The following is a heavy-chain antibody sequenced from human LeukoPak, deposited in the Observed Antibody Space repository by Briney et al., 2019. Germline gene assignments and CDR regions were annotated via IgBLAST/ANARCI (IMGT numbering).Heavy chain of an antibody. CDR3: ARDLGPVPAATLGMDV. V-gene: IGHV3-30-3*01. D-gene: IGHD2-2*01. Sequence: PGGSLRLSCAASGFTFSSYAMHWVSQAPGKGLEWVAVISYDGSNKYYADSVKGRFTISRDNSQNTLYLQMNSLRAEDTAVYYCARDLGPVPAATLGMDVWGQGTTVTVSS. CDR1: GFTFSSYA. CDR2: ISYDGSNK. J-gene: IGHJ6*02.